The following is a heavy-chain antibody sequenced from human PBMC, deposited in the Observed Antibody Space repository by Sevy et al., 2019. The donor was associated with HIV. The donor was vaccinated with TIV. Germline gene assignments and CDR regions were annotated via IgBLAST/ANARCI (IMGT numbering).Heavy chain of an antibody. CDR3: ARRGVYDFWSGYLGYYYYGMDV. J-gene: IGHJ6*02. Sequence: ASVKVSCKASGYTFTSYGISWVRQAPGQGLEWMGWISAYNGNTNYAQKLQGRVTMTTDTSTSTADMELSSLRSDETAVYYCARRGVYDFWSGYLGYYYYGMDVWGQGTTVTVSS. V-gene: IGHV1-18*01. CDR2: ISAYNGNT. CDR1: GYTFTSYG. D-gene: IGHD3-3*01.